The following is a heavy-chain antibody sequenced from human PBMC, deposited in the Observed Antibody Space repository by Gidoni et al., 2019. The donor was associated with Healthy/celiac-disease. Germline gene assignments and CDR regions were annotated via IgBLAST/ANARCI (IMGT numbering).Heavy chain of an antibody. CDR3: ARDSTLRFLGAFDI. CDR2: IIPIFGTA. J-gene: IGHJ3*02. CDR1: GGTFSSYA. D-gene: IGHD3-3*01. V-gene: IGHV1-69*01. Sequence: QVQLVQSGAEVKKPGSSVKVTCKAYGGTFSSYAISWVRQAPGQGLEWMGGIIPIFGTANYAQKFQGIVTITADESTLTAYLELSSLRSEDTAVYYCARDSTLRFLGAFDIWGQGTMVTVSS.